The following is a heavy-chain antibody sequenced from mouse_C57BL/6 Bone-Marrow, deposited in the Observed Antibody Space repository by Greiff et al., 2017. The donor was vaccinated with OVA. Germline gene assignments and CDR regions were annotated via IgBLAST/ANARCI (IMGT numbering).Heavy chain of an antibody. CDR1: GFTFSDYG. D-gene: IGHD1-1*01. V-gene: IGHV5-17*01. Sequence: EVQLVESGGGLVKPGGSLKLSCAASGFTFSDYGMHWVRQAPEKGLEWVAYISRGSSTIYYADTVKGRFTISRDNAKNTLFLQMTSLRSEDTAMYYCERRGSLWFAYWGQGTLVTVSA. CDR2: ISRGSSTI. J-gene: IGHJ3*01. CDR3: ERRGSLWFAY.